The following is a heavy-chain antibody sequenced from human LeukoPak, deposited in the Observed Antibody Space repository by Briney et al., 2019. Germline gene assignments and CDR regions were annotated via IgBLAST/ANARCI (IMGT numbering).Heavy chain of an antibody. D-gene: IGHD6-19*01. CDR3: ARDGVAGYSSGWYGNDAFDI. Sequence: GGSLRLSCAASGFTISSYWMHWVRQAPGKGLVWVSRINSDGSSTSYADSVKGRFTISRDNAKNTLYLQMNSLRAEDTAVYYCARDGVAGYSSGWYGNDAFDIWGQGTMVTVSS. V-gene: IGHV3-74*01. CDR1: GFTISSYW. CDR2: INSDGSST. J-gene: IGHJ3*02.